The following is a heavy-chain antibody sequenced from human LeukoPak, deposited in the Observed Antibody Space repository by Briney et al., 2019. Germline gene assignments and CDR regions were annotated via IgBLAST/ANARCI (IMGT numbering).Heavy chain of an antibody. J-gene: IGHJ3*02. CDR2: IYHSEST. CDR1: GGSISSGGYY. CDR3: ARRVLAARPGLLGAFDI. V-gene: IGHV4-30-2*01. Sequence: SETLSLTCTVSGGSISSGGYYWSWIRQPPGKGLEWIGYIYHSESTYYNPSLKSRVTISVDRSKNQFSLKLSSVTAADTAVYYCARRVLAARPGLLGAFDIWGQGTMVTVSS. D-gene: IGHD6-6*01.